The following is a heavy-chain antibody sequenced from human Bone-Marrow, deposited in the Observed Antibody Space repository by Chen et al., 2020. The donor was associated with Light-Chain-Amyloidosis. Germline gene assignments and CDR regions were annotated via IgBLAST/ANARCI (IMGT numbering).Heavy chain of an antibody. Sequence: EVQLEQSGPEVKKPGESLKISCKGSGYTFPNYWNGWVRQMPGKGLEWMGVIYPDDADARCSPSFEGQVTISADKSITTAYLQWRSLKASDTAMYYCARRRDGYNFDYWGQGTLVTVSS. V-gene: IGHV5-51*01. CDR1: GYTFPNYW. CDR2: IYPDDADA. D-gene: IGHD5-12*01. J-gene: IGHJ4*02. CDR3: ARRRDGYNFDY.